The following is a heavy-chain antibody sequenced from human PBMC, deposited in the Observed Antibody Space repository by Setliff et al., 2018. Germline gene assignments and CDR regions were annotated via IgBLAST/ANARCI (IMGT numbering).Heavy chain of an antibody. D-gene: IGHD4-17*01. CDR3: ASSNYGGEDY. V-gene: IGHV3-21*01. CDR1: GFTFSSYS. J-gene: IGHJ4*02. CDR2: ISSSSSYI. Sequence: SGGSLRLSCAASGFTFSSYSMNWVRQAPGKGLEWVSSISSSSSYIYYADSVKGRFTISRDNAKNSLYLQMNSLRAEDTAVYYCASSNYGGEDYWGQGTLVTVSS.